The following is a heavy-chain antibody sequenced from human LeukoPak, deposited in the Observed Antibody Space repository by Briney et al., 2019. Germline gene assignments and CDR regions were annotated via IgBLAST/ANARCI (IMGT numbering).Heavy chain of an antibody. CDR2: IYHSGST. CDR1: GGSLSSGGYS. V-gene: IGHV4-30-2*01. J-gene: IGHJ5*02. CDR3: ARYCSSTSCHGYWFDP. D-gene: IGHD2-2*01. Sequence: PSQTLSLTCAVSGGSLSSGGYSWSWIRQPPGKGLEWIGYIYHSGSTYYNPSLKSRVTISVDGSKNQFSLKLSSVTAADTAVYYCARYCSSTSCHGYWFDPWGQGTLVTVSS.